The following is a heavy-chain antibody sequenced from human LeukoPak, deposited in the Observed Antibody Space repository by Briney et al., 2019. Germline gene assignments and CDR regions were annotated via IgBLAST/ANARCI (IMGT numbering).Heavy chain of an antibody. CDR2: IYSGGST. Sequence: PGGSLRLSCGASGFTVSSNYMSWVRQAPGKRLEWVSVIYSGGSTYYTDSVKGRFTISRDNSKNTVFLQMNSLRAEDTAVYFCARDRDSSVDDAFDIWGQGIMVTVSS. V-gene: IGHV3-53*01. CDR1: GFTVSSNY. CDR3: ARDRDSSVDDAFDI. J-gene: IGHJ3*02. D-gene: IGHD3-22*01.